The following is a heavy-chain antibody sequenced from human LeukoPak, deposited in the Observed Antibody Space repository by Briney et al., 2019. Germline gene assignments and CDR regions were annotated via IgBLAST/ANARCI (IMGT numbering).Heavy chain of an antibody. CDR2: ISGSGGST. J-gene: IGHJ5*02. Sequence: TGGSLRLSCAASGFTFSSYAMSWVRQAPGKGLEWVSAISGSGGSTYYADSVKGRFTISRDNSKNTLYLQMNSLRAEDTAVYYCAKVRGYCSGGSCYSPWFDPWGQGTLVTVSS. V-gene: IGHV3-23*01. CDR1: GFTFSSYA. D-gene: IGHD2-15*01. CDR3: AKVRGYCSGGSCYSPWFDP.